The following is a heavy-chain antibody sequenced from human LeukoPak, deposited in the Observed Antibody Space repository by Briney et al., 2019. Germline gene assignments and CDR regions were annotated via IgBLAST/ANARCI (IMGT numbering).Heavy chain of an antibody. V-gene: IGHV3-21*01. CDR3: ARGERTAAADY. Sequence: PGGSLRLSCAPSGFTFTSYSINWVRQAPGKGLEWVSCSSSSRNYISYADSVKGRFTVFRDNARKSLYLQMNSLRADDTAVYYCARGERTAAADYWGQGTLVTVSS. CDR1: GFTFTSYS. CDR2: SSSSRNYI. D-gene: IGHD6-13*01. J-gene: IGHJ4*02.